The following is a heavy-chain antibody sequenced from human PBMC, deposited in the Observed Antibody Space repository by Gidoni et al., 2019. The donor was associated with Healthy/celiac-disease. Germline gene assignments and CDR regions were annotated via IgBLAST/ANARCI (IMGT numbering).Heavy chain of an antibody. CDR1: GFTFSSYA. CDR3: ANREGSDSSGYYYTDLSY. V-gene: IGHV3-23*01. CDR2: ISGSGGST. D-gene: IGHD3-22*01. Sequence: EVQLLESGGGLVQPGGSLRLSCAASGFTFSSYAMSWVRQAPGKGLEWVSAISGSGGSTYYADSVKGRFTISRDNSKNTLYLQMNSLRAEDTAVYYCANREGSDSSGYYYTDLSYWGQGTLVTVSS. J-gene: IGHJ4*02.